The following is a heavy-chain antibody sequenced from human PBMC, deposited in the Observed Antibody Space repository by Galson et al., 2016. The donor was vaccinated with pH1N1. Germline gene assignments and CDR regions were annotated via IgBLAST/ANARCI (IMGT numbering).Heavy chain of an antibody. J-gene: IGHJ4*02. CDR3: ARSIGNIGAH. D-gene: IGHD5-12*01. CDR1: GFSLSSFW. CDR2: INEDGSKI. Sequence: SLRLSCAASGFSLSSFWMTWVRQAPEKGLEWVANINEDGSKIYYVDSVKGRFTISRDNAKYSLYLQMNSLRAEDTAVYYCARSIGNIGAHWGQGTLVTVSS. V-gene: IGHV3-7*01.